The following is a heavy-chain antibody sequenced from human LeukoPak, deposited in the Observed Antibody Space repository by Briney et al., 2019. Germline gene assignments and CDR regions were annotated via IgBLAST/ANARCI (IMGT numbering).Heavy chain of an antibody. Sequence: GGSLRLSCAASGFTFSTYSINWVRQAPGKELEWVSYISGSSRTIYYADSLKGRFTISRDNAKNSLYLQMNSLRAEDTAVYYCARGRGTVTTGYYFDYWGQGTLVTVSS. J-gene: IGHJ4*02. V-gene: IGHV3-48*04. D-gene: IGHD4-17*01. CDR3: ARGRGTVTTGYYFDY. CDR2: ISGSSRTI. CDR1: GFTFSTYS.